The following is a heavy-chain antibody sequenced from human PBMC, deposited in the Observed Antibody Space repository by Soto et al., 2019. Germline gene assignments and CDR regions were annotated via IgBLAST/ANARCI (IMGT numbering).Heavy chain of an antibody. CDR1: GYTFTSYG. Sequence: GASVKVSCKASGYTFTSYGISWVRQAPGQGLEWMGWISAYNGNTNYAQKLQGRVTMTTDTSTSTAYMELRSLRSDDTAVYYCARDRDPVAGTWWFDPWGQGTLVTVSS. CDR3: ARDRDPVAGTWWFDP. V-gene: IGHV1-18*01. D-gene: IGHD6-19*01. CDR2: ISAYNGNT. J-gene: IGHJ5*02.